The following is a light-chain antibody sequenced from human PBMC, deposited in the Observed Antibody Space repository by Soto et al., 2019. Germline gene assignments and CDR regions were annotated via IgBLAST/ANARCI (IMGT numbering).Light chain of an antibody. J-gene: IGKJ2*01. V-gene: IGKV1-8*01. CDR1: QDIHIY. CDR3: QQYYSYPYT. Sequence: AIRMTQSPPSMSTSTGDGVNITCRASQDIHIYLAWYQQKPGGAPKVLISGASTLQSGVPSRFSGSGSVTEFALTIRSLQAEDFATYYCQQYYSYPYTFGQGTKLEIK. CDR2: GAS.